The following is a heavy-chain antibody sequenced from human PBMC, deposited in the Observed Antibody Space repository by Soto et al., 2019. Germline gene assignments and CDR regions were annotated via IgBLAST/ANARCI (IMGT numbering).Heavy chain of an antibody. CDR1: GGSISSSSYY. CDR2: IYYSGST. V-gene: IGHV4-39*01. D-gene: IGHD2-2*01. Sequence: SETLSLTCTVSGGSISSSSYYWGWIRQPPGKGLEWIGSIYYSGSTYYNPSLKSRVTISVDASKNQFSLKLSSVTAADTAVYYCASSKASGNWFDPWGQGTLVTVSS. CDR3: ASSKASGNWFDP. J-gene: IGHJ5*02.